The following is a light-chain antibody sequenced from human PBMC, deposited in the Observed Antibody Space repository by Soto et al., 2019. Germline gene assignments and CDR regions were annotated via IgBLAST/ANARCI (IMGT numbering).Light chain of an antibody. CDR1: QNIITW. J-gene: IGKJ1*01. V-gene: IGKV1-5*01. CDR2: DAS. Sequence: DIQMTQSPSTLSASVGDRVTITCRASQNIITWLAWYQQKPGKAPKLLIYDASSLGSGVPSRFSGSGSGTEFTLTISSLQPYDFATYYCQKYSNSWTFGQGTKVDIK. CDR3: QKYSNSWT.